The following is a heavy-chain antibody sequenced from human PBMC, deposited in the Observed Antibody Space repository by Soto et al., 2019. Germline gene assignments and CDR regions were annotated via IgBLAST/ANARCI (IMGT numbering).Heavy chain of an antibody. CDR3: AREIVTAGGNNYFDP. CDR1: GGTVASSHW. D-gene: IGHD2-21*02. J-gene: IGHJ5*02. Sequence: SETLSLTCGVSGGTVASSHWWSWVRRSPGRGLEWIGNVYHTGDTNFNPSLQSRITLSVDKSNNQFSLRLTSVTAADTAVYFCAREIVTAGGNNYFDPWGPGTLVTVSA. CDR2: VYHTGDT. V-gene: IGHV4-4*02.